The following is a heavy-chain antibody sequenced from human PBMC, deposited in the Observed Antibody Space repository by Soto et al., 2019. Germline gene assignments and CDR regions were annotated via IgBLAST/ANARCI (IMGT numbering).Heavy chain of an antibody. D-gene: IGHD3-9*01. CDR1: GGSISSYY. J-gene: IGHJ4*02. Sequence: SETLSLTCTVSGGSISSYYWSWIRQPPGKGLEWIGYIYYSGSTNYNPSLKSRVTISVDTSKNQFSLKLSSVTAADTAVYYCARHDILSHRTISLGYWGQGTLVTVSS. V-gene: IGHV4-59*01. CDR2: IYYSGST. CDR3: ARHDILSHRTISLGY.